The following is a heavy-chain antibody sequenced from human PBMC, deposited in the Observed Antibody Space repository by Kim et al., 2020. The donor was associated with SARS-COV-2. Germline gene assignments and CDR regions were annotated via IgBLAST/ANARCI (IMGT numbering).Heavy chain of an antibody. V-gene: IGHV1-69*13. J-gene: IGHJ6*02. CDR3: ASHSHAHIVVVPAASLYYYYGMDV. CDR2: IIPIFGTA. D-gene: IGHD2-2*01. Sequence: SVKVSCKASGGTFSSYAISWVRQAPGQGLEWMGGIIPIFGTANYAQKFQGRVTITADESTSTAYMELSSLRSEDTAVYYCASHSHAHIVVVPAASLYYYYGMDVWGQGTTVTVSS. CDR1: GGTFSSYA.